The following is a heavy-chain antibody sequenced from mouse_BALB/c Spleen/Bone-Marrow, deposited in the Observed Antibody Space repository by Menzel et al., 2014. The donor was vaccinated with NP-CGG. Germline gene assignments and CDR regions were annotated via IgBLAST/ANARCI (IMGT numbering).Heavy chain of an antibody. D-gene: IGHD1-1*02. CDR1: GFAFSNYD. V-gene: IGHV5-12-1*01. CDR2: ISSGGGGT. Sequence: EVKLMESGGGLVKPGGSLKLSCAASGFAFSNYDMSWVRQTPEKRLEWVAYISSGGGGTYYPDTVKGRFTISRDNAKNTLYLQINILKSEDTAMYYCARPYSGAGGDYFAMDYWGQGTSVTVSS. J-gene: IGHJ4*01. CDR3: ARPYSGAGGDYFAMDY.